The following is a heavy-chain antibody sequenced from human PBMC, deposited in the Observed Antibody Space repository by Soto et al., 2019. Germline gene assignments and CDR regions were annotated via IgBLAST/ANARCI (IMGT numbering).Heavy chain of an antibody. CDR3: ARDGGHYYDLDH. V-gene: IGHV4-30-4*01. Sequence: QVQLQESGPGLVKPSQTLSLTCTVSGGSISSGDYYWSWIRQPPGKGLEWIGYIYYSGSTDYNSSLKSRVTISVDKSKNQFHLKLSSVTAADTAVYYCARDGGHYYDLDHWGKGPLVTVSS. J-gene: IGHJ5*02. CDR2: IYYSGST. CDR1: GGSISSGDYY. D-gene: IGHD3-3*01.